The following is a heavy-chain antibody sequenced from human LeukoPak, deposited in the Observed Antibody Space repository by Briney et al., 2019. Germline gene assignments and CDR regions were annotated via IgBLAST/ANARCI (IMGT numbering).Heavy chain of an antibody. D-gene: IGHD2-8*02. CDR1: GYTFTGYY. J-gene: IGHJ4*02. Sequence: ASVKVSCKASGYTFTGYYMHWVRRAPGQGLEWMGWINPNSGGTNYAQKFQGRVTMTRDTSISTAYMELSRLRSDDTAVYYCARRYCTGGVCYHVDYWGQGTLVTVSS. V-gene: IGHV1-2*02. CDR3: ARRYCTGGVCYHVDY. CDR2: INPNSGGT.